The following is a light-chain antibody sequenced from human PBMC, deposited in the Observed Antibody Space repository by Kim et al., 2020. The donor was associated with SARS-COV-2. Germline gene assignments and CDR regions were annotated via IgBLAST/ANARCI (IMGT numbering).Light chain of an antibody. CDR1: SLRSYF. V-gene: IGLV3-19*01. CDR2: GQN. Sequence: SSELTQDPAVSVALGQTVSITCQGASLRSYFASWYQQKPGQAPVLVIFGQNNRHSGIPDKFSGSYSGNTASLTITAAQAEDEADYYCHSRDSTGNHFVFG. J-gene: IGLJ7*01. CDR3: HSRDSTGNHFV.